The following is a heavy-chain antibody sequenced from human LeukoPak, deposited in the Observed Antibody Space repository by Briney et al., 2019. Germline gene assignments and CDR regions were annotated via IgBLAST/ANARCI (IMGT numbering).Heavy chain of an antibody. J-gene: IGHJ4*02. CDR1: GGSISSSNW. CDR3: ARVGDWNDLVY. CDR2: ISYTVTS. Sequence: PSETLSLTCAVSGGSISSSNWWSWVRQPPGKGLEWIGYISYTVTSNYNPSLKSRVTISVDTSKNQFSLKLSSVTAADTAVYYCARVGDWNDLVYWGQGTLVTVSS. V-gene: IGHV4-4*02. D-gene: IGHD1-1*01.